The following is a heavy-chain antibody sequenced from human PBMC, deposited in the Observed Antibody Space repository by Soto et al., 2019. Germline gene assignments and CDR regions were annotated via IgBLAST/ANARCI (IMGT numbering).Heavy chain of an antibody. D-gene: IGHD1-26*01. CDR1: GGSITTSY. CDR3: ARGAPAGAFDF. CDR2: RYHTGST. Sequence: QVQLQQSGPGLVKPSETLSLTCTVSGGSITTSYWSWFRQPPGKGLEWIGYRYHTGSTNYNSSPKSRVTIAVGTSNNQSCLRLSAVAAADTAMYSCARGAPAGAFDFGGQGPRVPVSS. V-gene: IGHV4-59*01. J-gene: IGHJ4*02.